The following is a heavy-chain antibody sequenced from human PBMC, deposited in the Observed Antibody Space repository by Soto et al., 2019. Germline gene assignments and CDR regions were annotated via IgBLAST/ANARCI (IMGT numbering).Heavy chain of an antibody. D-gene: IGHD2-2*01. V-gene: IGHV4-39*01. J-gene: IGHJ6*02. CDR3: ARLHGYCISSSCHGHYAMDV. CDR2: IYYSGST. CDR1: SAPVSSSTYT. Sequence: QLQLQESGPGLVKPSETLSLTCTVSSAPVSSSTYTWGWTRQPPGKVLEWIGSIYYSGSTYYNPSLNSRFTVSVDASKHQFSLKVTSVTAADTAVYYCARLHGYCISSSCHGHYAMDVWGQGTTVTVSS.